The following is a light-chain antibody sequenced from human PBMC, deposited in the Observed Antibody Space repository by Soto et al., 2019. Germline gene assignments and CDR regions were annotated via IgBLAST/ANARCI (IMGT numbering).Light chain of an antibody. CDR3: SSYTVTNIGV. V-gene: IGLV2-14*03. CDR2: DVT. CDR1: SNDIGANNY. J-gene: IGLJ3*02. Sequence: QAVVTQPASVSGSPGQSITISCTGTSNDIGANNYVSWYQQHPGKAPKLMIYDVTNRPSGVSDRFSGSKSGDTASLTISGLLPEDDADYYCSSYTVTNIGVFGGGTKLTVL.